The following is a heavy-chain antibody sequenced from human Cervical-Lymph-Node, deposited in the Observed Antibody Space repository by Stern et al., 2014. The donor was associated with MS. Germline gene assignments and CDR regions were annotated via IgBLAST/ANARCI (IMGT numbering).Heavy chain of an antibody. D-gene: IGHD5-18*01. J-gene: IGHJ4*02. V-gene: IGHV4-61*02. CDR2: IHPSGSA. Sequence: QLQLQESGPGLVKPSQTLSLTCTVSGGSISSGSDYWSWIRQPVGKGLEWIGRIHPSGSAFYTLSLKSRVTISTDTSMNQFSLELNSATAADTAIYYCASGYRIFDYWGQGILVTVSS. CDR1: GGSISSGSDY. CDR3: ASGYRIFDY.